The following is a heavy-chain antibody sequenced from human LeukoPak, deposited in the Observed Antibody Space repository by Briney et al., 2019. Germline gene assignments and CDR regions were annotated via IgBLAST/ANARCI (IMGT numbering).Heavy chain of an antibody. CDR3: VRGSLASGVVVYYYYYLDV. CDR2: ISASRDIT. CDR1: GFNYSSYT. J-gene: IGHJ6*03. D-gene: IGHD3-3*01. Sequence: GGSLRLSCAASGFNYSSYTMNWVRQAPGMGLEWLSYISASRDITYYADSVKGRFTISRDNAKNSLYLQMDSLRAEDTAVYYCVRGSLASGVVVYYYYYLDVWGKGTTVTVSS. V-gene: IGHV3-48*01.